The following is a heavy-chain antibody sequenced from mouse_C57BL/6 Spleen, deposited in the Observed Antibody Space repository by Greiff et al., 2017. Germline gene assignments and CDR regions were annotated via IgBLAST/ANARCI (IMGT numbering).Heavy chain of an antibody. V-gene: IGHV3-6*01. J-gene: IGHJ4*01. CDR1: GYSITSGYY. D-gene: IGHD2-4*01. CDR2: ISYDGSN. CDR3: ARALIYYDYDGAMDY. Sequence: DVKLQESGPGLVKPSQSLSLTCSVTGYSITSGYYWNWIRQFPGNKLEWMGYISYDGSNNYNPSLKNRISITRDTSKNQFFLKLNSVTTEDTATYYCARALIYYDYDGAMDYWGQGTSVTVSS.